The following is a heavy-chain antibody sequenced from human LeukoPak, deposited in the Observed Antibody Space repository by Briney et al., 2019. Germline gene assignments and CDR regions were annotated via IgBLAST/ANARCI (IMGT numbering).Heavy chain of an antibody. CDR1: GGSISSYY. CDR3: ARYFSGKTLDY. J-gene: IGHJ4*02. D-gene: IGHD1-26*01. Sequence: KPSETLSLTCTVSGGSISSYYWSWIRQPPGKGLEWIGYIYYTRSTNYNPSLKSRVTISVDTSKNQFSLKLSSVAAADTAVYYCARYFSGKTLDYWGQGTLVTASS. V-gene: IGHV4-59*01. CDR2: IYYTRST.